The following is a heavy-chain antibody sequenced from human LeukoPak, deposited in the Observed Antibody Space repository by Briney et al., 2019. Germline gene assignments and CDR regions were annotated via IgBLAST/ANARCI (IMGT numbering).Heavy chain of an antibody. Sequence: GRSLRLSCAASGFTFSSYGMHWVRQAPGKGLERVAVIWYDGSNEYYADSVKGRFTISRDNSKNTLYLQMNSLRAEDTAVYYCAREAYGSGSPYFDYWGQGTLVTVSS. D-gene: IGHD3-10*01. V-gene: IGHV3-33*01. CDR3: AREAYGSGSPYFDY. J-gene: IGHJ4*02. CDR1: GFTFSSYG. CDR2: IWYDGSNE.